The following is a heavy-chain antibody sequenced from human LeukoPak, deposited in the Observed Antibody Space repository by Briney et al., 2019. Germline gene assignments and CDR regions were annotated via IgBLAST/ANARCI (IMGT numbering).Heavy chain of an antibody. CDR2: IYYSGST. D-gene: IGHD2-2*01. CDR1: GGSISSSSYY. V-gene: IGHV4-39*07. J-gene: IGHJ4*02. CDR3: ARGYCSSTSCLIGDY. Sequence: PSETLSLTCTVSGGSISSSSYYWGWIRQPPGKGLEWIGSIYYSGSTYYNPSLKSRVTISVDTSKNQFSLKLSSVTAADTAVYYCARGYCSSTSCLIGDYWGQGTLVTVSS.